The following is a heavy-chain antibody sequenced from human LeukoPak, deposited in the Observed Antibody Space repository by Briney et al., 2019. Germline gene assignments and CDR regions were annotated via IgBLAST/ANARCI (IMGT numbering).Heavy chain of an antibody. D-gene: IGHD5-24*01. CDR3: ACADGYNFFQH. J-gene: IGHJ1*01. CDR1: GFTFSSYA. CDR2: ISGSGGST. V-gene: IGHV3-23*01. Sequence: ESGGSLRLSCSASGFTFSSYAMSWVRQAPGKGLEWVSSISGSGGSTYYADSVKGRFTISTDNSKNTLYLQMNSLRAEDTAVYYCACADGYNFFQHWGQGTLVAVSS.